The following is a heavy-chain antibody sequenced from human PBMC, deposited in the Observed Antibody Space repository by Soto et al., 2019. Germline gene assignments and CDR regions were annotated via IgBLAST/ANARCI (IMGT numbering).Heavy chain of an antibody. CDR3: AKDYSSVPDY. V-gene: IGHV3-74*01. CDR2: MNPDGTFA. D-gene: IGHD3-10*01. CDR1: GFRFGGHW. Sequence: PGGSLRLSCAASGFRFGGHWMYWVGQSPGKGLVWVSRMNPDGTFASYADSVKGRFFTSRDNAKNTLYLQMNSLRDEDTAVYYCAKDYSSVPDYWGQGTLVTVSS. J-gene: IGHJ4*02.